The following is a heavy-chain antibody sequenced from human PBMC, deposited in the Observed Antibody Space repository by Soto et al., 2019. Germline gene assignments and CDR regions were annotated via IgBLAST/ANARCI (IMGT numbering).Heavy chain of an antibody. V-gene: IGHV3-21*01. CDR3: ARDDFGIGRKYYYYMDV. CDR1: GFTFSSYS. Sequence: GGSLRLSCAASGFTFSSYSMNWVRQAPGKGLEWVSSISSSSSYIYYADSVKGRLTISRDNAKNSLYLQMNSLRAEDTAVYYCARDDFGIGRKYYYYMDVWGKGTTVTVSS. CDR2: ISSSSSYI. J-gene: IGHJ6*03. D-gene: IGHD3-16*01.